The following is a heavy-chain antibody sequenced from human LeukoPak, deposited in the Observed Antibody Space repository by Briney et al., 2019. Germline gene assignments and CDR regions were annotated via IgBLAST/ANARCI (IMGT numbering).Heavy chain of an antibody. J-gene: IGHJ4*02. D-gene: IGHD3-10*01. Sequence: GGSLRLSCAASGFTLSSYGMHWVRQAPDKGLEWVAVISYDGSNKYYADSVKGRFTISRDNSKNTLYLQMNSLRAEDTAVYYCAKDSLLLWFGELGIDYWGQGTLVTVSS. CDR1: GFTLSSYG. CDR3: AKDSLLLWFGELGIDY. V-gene: IGHV3-30*18. CDR2: ISYDGSNK.